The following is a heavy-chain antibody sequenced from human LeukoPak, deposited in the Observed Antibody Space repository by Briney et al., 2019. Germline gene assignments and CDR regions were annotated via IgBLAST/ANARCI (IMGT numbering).Heavy chain of an antibody. CDR2: ISSSGDII. Sequence: GGSLRLSCAASGFTFSDYHMNWIRQAPGKGLEWVSHISSSGDIIYYADSVKGRFTISRDNAKNSLFLQMNSLRAEDTAVYYCAKSFVQRAEYFQHWGQGTLVTVSS. D-gene: IGHD5-18*01. V-gene: IGHV3-11*04. CDR3: AKSFVQRAEYFQH. J-gene: IGHJ1*01. CDR1: GFTFSDYH.